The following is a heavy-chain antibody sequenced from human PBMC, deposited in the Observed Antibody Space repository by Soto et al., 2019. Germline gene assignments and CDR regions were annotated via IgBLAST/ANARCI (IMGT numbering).Heavy chain of an antibody. Sequence: TSETQSLTCTVSGGSIRSYYWSWIRQSPGKGPEWIGYVYRSGTTNYNPSLQSRVTMSLDTSKNQFSLKLNAVTTADTAVYYCARGGSSWYEEVPIDPWGQGTLVTVSS. CDR1: GGSIRSYY. CDR2: VYRSGTT. D-gene: IGHD6-13*01. V-gene: IGHV4-59*01. J-gene: IGHJ5*02. CDR3: ARGGSSWYEEVPIDP.